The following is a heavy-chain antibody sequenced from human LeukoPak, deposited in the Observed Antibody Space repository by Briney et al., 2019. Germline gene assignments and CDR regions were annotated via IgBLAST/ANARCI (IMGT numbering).Heavy chain of an antibody. CDR3: ARLRYDFWSGYYSDDY. D-gene: IGHD3-3*01. CDR1: GYSFTSYW. CDR2: IDPSDSYT. Sequence: GESLKISCKTSGYSFTSYWISWVRQMPGKGLEWMGRIDPSDSYTNYSPSFQGHVTISADKSISTAYLQWSSLKASDTAMYYCARLRYDFWSGYYSDDYWGQGTLVTVSS. V-gene: IGHV5-10-1*01. J-gene: IGHJ4*02.